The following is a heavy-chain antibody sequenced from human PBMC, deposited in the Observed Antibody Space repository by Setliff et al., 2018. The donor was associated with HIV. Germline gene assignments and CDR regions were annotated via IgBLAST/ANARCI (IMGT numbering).Heavy chain of an antibody. D-gene: IGHD4-4*01. CDR3: AAARLLNDYRDPGPYYLDP. CDR2: IIPRFDIT. CDR1: GGTFSNYG. V-gene: IGHV1-69*04. Sequence: GASVKVSCKTSGGTFSNYGNNWVRQAPGQGLEWMGRIIPRFDITNYPQKFQGRVRLTADKSTSTAYLELSSLRSEDTAVYYCAAARLLNDYRDPGPYYLDPWGQGTRVTVSS. J-gene: IGHJ5*02.